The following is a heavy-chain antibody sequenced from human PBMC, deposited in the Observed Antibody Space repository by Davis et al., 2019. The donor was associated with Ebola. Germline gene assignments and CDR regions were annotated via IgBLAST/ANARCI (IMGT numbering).Heavy chain of an antibody. CDR1: GDSISSADYS. Sequence: SETLSLTCTVSGDSISSADYSWSWIRQPPGKGLEWIGHIYYSGSTYYNPSLKSRVTISVDTSKNQFSLKLSSVTAADTAVYYCASRDYGDYEIDYWGQGTLVTVSS. V-gene: IGHV4-30-4*01. CDR3: ASRDYGDYEIDY. CDR2: IYYSGST. J-gene: IGHJ4*02. D-gene: IGHD4-17*01.